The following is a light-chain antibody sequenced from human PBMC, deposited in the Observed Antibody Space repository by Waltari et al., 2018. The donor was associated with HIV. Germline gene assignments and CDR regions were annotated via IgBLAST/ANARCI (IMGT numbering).Light chain of an antibody. V-gene: IGKV1-5*03. CDR1: QSITTS. CDR2: KAS. Sequence: DIQLIQVPSTLSASVGDRVTITCRASQSITTSLAWYQQKPGKAPKFLIYKASSLNSGVPSRFSGRGSGTDFTLTINSLQSDDFATYYCQQYHDYSTFGQGTKVEI. CDR3: QQYHDYST. J-gene: IGKJ1*01.